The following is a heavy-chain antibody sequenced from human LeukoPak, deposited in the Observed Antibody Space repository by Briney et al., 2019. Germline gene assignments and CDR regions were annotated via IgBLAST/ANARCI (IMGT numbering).Heavy chain of an antibody. Sequence: GGSLRLSCAASGFTFSSYAMHWVRQAPGKGLEWVAVISYDGSNKYYADSVKGRFTISRDNSKNTLYLQMNSLRAEDTAVYYCAKVRRQQWLVGGPCLDYWGQGTLVTVSS. V-gene: IGHV3-30*04. CDR3: AKVRRQQWLVGGPCLDY. CDR1: GFTFSSYA. J-gene: IGHJ4*02. D-gene: IGHD6-19*01. CDR2: ISYDGSNK.